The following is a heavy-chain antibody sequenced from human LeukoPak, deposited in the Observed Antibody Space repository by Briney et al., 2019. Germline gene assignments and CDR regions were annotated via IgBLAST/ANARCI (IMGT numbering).Heavy chain of an antibody. CDR2: INPSGGST. Sequence: ASVTVSCKASGYTFTVYYMHWVRQAPGQGLEWMGWINPSGGSTSYAQKFQGRVTMTRDMSTSTVYMELSSLRSEDTAVYYCARDMSSGWYSLKIWGQGTLVTVSS. D-gene: IGHD6-19*01. J-gene: IGHJ1*01. CDR3: ARDMSSGWYSLKI. CDR1: GYTFTVYY. V-gene: IGHV1-46*01.